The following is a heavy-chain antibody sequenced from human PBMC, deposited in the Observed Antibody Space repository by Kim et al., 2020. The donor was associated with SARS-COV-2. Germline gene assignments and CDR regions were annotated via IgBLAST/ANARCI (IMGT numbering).Heavy chain of an antibody. J-gene: IGHJ1*01. CDR3: TTDGGGITFGGVIRDFQH. V-gene: IGHV3-15*01. D-gene: IGHD3-16*02. Sequence: GGSLRLSCAASGFTFSNAWMSWVRQAPGKGLEWVGRIKSKTDGGTTDYAAPVKGRFTISRDDSKNTLYLQMNSLKTEDTAVYYCTTDGGGITFGGVIRDFQHWGQGTLVTVSS. CDR1: GFTFSNAW. CDR2: IKSKTDGGTT.